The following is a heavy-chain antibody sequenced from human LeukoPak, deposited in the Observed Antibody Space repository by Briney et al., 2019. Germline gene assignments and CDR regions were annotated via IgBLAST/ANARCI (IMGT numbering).Heavy chain of an antibody. CDR3: ARESTGIAVAGTVY. J-gene: IGHJ4*02. CDR1: GFTVSSNY. CDR2: IYSGGST. D-gene: IGHD6-19*01. V-gene: IGHV3-53*01. Sequence: GGSLRLSCAASGFTVSSNYMSWVRQAPGKGLEWVSVIYSGGSTYYADSVKGRFTISRDNSKNTLYLQMNSLRAEDTAVYYCARESTGIAVAGTVYWGQGTLVTVSS.